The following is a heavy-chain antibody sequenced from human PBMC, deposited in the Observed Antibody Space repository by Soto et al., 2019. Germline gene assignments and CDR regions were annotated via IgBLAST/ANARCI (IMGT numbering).Heavy chain of an antibody. V-gene: IGHV3-30*18. J-gene: IGHJ2*01. CDR1: GFTFSSYG. Sequence: VGSLRLSCAASGFTFSSYGMHWVRQAPGKGLEWVAVISYDGSNKYYADSVKGRFTISRDNSKNTLYLQMNSLRAEDTAVYYCAKDPPVLRFLEWFRPSWYFDLWGRGTLVTVSS. CDR3: AKDPPVLRFLEWFRPSWYFDL. D-gene: IGHD3-3*01. CDR2: ISYDGSNK.